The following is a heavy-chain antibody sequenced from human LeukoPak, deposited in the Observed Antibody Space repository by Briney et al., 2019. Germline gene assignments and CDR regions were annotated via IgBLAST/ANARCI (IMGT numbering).Heavy chain of an antibody. CDR1: GFTFSSYA. CDR2: FSGSGGST. CDR3: AKVRSSSSGWYFDL. D-gene: IGHD6-6*01. V-gene: IGHV3-23*01. Sequence: GGSLRLSCAASGFTFSSYAMSWVRQAPGKGLEWVSTFSGSGGSTYYADSVKGRFTISRDSSKNTLYLQMNSLRAEDTAVYYCAKVRSSSSGWYFDLWGRGTLVTVSS. J-gene: IGHJ2*01.